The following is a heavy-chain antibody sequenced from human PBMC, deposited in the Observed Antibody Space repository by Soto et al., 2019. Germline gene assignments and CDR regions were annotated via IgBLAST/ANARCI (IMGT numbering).Heavy chain of an antibody. CDR1: GFTVSSNY. CDR3: ARFKNGYIGDD. J-gene: IGHJ4*02. Sequence: QTGGSLRLSCAASGFTVSSNYMSWVRQAPGKGLEWVSVIYSGGSTYYADSVKGRFTISRDNSKNTLYLQMNSLRAEDTAVYYCARFKNGYIGDDWGQGTLVTVSS. CDR2: IYSGGST. V-gene: IGHV3-53*01. D-gene: IGHD5-18*01.